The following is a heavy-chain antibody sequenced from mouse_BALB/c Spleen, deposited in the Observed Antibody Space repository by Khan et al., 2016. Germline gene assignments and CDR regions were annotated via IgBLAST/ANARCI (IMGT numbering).Heavy chain of an antibody. D-gene: IGHD2-3*01. J-gene: IGHJ1*01. CDR3: VRQRLLTPYYYFDF. V-gene: IGHV10-1*02. Sequence: EVQLVESGGGLVQPKGSLKLSCAASGFTFNTYAMNWVRQAPGKGLEWVARIRSKSNNYATYYADSVKDRFTISRDDSQSMLYLQMNNLKTEDTAMYYCVRQRLLTPYYYFDFYGAAPTVTISS. CDR1: GFTFNTYA. CDR2: IRSKSNNYAT.